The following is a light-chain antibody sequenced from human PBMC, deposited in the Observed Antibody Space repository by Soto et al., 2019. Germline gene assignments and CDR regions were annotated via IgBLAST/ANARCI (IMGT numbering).Light chain of an antibody. CDR1: QSSSSSY. CDR3: QQYGRSPRT. J-gene: IGKJ1*01. V-gene: IGKV3-20*01. CDR2: GAS. Sequence: VLTQSPRSLSLSPRARATLSVRASQSSSSSYFVWYQQKPGEAPRLLLYGASSRATAVTDGFSGSGSGTDFTLTISRLEHEDFAVYYCQQYGRSPRTFGPGTKVDIK.